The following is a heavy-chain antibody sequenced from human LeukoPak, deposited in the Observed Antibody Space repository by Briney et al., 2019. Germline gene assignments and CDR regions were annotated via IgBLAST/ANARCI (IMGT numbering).Heavy chain of an antibody. CDR3: TRGGDSSGWYGYYFDY. J-gene: IGHJ4*02. CDR1: GFSFGDYA. CDR2: IRSKAYGGTT. D-gene: IGHD6-19*01. V-gene: IGHV3-49*03. Sequence: GGSLRLSCTASGFSFGDYAMSWFRQAPGKGLEWVGFIRSKAYGGTTEYAASVKGRFTISRDDSKSIAYLQMNSLKTEDTAVYYCTRGGDSSGWYGYYFDYWGQGTLVTVSS.